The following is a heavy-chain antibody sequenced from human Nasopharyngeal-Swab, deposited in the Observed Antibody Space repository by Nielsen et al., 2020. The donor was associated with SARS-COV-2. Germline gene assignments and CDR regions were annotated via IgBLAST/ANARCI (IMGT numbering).Heavy chain of an antibody. V-gene: IGHV4-30-4*01. Sequence: WIRQPPGKGLEWIGYIYYSGSTYYNPSLKSRVTISVDTSKNQFSLKLSSVTAADTAVYYCARVDYGDYVALGWFDPWGQGTLVTVSS. CDR3: ARVDYGDYVALGWFDP. J-gene: IGHJ5*02. CDR2: IYYSGST. D-gene: IGHD4-17*01.